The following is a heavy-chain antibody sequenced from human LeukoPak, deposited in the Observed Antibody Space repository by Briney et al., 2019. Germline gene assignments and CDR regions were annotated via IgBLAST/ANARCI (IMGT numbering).Heavy chain of an antibody. CDR3: AKSASYYYYYYMDV. V-gene: IGHV3-23*01. CDR2: ISGSGGST. Sequence: PGGSLRLSCAASGFSFSSYGMSWVRQAPGKGLEWVSAISGSGGSTYYADSVKGRFTISRDNSKNTLYLQMNSLRAEDTAVYYCAKSASYYYYYYMDVWGKGTTVTVSS. J-gene: IGHJ6*03. CDR1: GFSFSSYG.